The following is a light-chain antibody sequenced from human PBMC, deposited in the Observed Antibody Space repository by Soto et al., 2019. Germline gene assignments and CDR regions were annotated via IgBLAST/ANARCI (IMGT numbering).Light chain of an antibody. CDR1: TSNVGTYKF. CDR2: EGS. V-gene: IGLV2-23*01. Sequence: QSVLTQPASVSGSPGQSITISCTGTTSNVGTYKFVSWYQYHPGKAPKLIIYEGSKRPSGVSSRFSGSQSGNTASLTISGLQADDDGDYYCSSYAGGSSMVFGGGTKLTVL. J-gene: IGLJ3*02. CDR3: SSYAGGSSMV.